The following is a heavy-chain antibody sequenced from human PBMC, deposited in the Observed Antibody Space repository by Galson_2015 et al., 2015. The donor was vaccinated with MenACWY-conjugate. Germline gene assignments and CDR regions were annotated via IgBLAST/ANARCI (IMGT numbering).Heavy chain of an antibody. V-gene: IGHV4-59*08. Sequence: ETLSLTCTVSGGSISSHYWSWFRQPPGKGLEWIAYIRDTGSLKDNPSLKSRVTMSADKSNNQFSLILNSVSAADTAVYYCARLPRGINLILEGSWGQGTTVTVSS. CDR2: IRDTGSL. CDR3: ARLPRGINLILEGS. CDR1: GGSISSHY. J-gene: IGHJ6*02. D-gene: IGHD3-16*01.